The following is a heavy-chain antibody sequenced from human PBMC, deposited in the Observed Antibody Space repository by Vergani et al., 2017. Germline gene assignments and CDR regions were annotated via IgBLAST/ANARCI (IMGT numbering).Heavy chain of an antibody. J-gene: IGHJ1*01. D-gene: IGHD2-2*01. V-gene: IGHV4-39*07. CDR3: ARGRGQYQLLWRYFQH. Sequence: QLQLQESGPGLVKPSETLSLTCTVSGGSISSSSYYWSWIRQPPGKGLEWIGEINHSGSTNYNPSLKSRVTISVDTSKNQFSLKLSSVTAADTAVYYCARGRGQYQLLWRYFQHWGQGTLVTVSS. CDR2: INHSGST. CDR1: GGSISSSSYY.